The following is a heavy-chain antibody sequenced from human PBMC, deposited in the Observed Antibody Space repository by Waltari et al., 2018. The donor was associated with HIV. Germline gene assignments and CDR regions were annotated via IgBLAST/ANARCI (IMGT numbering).Heavy chain of an antibody. J-gene: IGHJ3*02. Sequence: DVQLMASVVVVVQPAGSLLLSCAASGFTFGDCVLHWVRQAPGKGLEWVSLISWDGGSTYYADSVKGRFTISRDNSKNSLYLQMNSLRAEDTALYYCAKDIANYGSGRGAFDIWGQGTMVTVSS. D-gene: IGHD3-10*01. CDR1: GFTFGDCV. CDR2: ISWDGGST. CDR3: AKDIANYGSGRGAFDI. V-gene: IGHV3-43D*03.